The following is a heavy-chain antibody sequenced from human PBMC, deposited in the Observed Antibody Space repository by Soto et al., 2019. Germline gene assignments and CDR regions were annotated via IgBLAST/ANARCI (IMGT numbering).Heavy chain of an antibody. Sequence: SGPTLVNPTQTLTLTCTFSGFSLSTSGMCVSWIRQPPGKALEWLALIDWDDDKYYSTSLKTRLTISRDTSKNQVVLTMTNMDPVDTATYYCARLITRISPDAFDIWGKGTMVTVSS. CDR1: GFSLSTSGMC. CDR2: IDWDDDK. CDR3: ARLITRISPDAFDI. J-gene: IGHJ3*02. V-gene: IGHV2-70*01. D-gene: IGHD3-22*01.